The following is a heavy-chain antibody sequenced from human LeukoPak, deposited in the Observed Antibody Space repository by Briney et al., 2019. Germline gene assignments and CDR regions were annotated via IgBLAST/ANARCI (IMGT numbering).Heavy chain of an antibody. V-gene: IGHV5-51*01. D-gene: IGHD1-1*01. J-gene: IGHJ4*02. Sequence: GESLKISCQGSGHSFTSYWIGWVRQMSGKGLEWMGAIYPDDSQSRYSPSFQGQVTISVDKSISTAYLQWSSLKASDTAMYYCARRPTGTFDPQFDSWGQGTLVTVSS. CDR1: GHSFTSYW. CDR2: IYPDDSQS. CDR3: ARRPTGTFDPQFDS.